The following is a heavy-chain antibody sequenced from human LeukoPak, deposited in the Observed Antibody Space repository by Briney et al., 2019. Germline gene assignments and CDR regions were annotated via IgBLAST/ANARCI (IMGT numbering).Heavy chain of an antibody. V-gene: IGHV4-34*01. D-gene: IGHD6-13*01. CDR1: GGSFSGYY. CDR3: ARIDRAAAGTSHYYYGMDV. J-gene: IGHJ6*02. CDR2: INHSGST. Sequence: SETLSLTCAVYGGSFSGYYWSWIRQPPGKGLEWIGEINHSGSTNYNPSLKSRVTISVDTSKNQFSLKLSSVTAADTAVYYCARIDRAAAGTSHYYYGMDVWGQGTTVTVSS.